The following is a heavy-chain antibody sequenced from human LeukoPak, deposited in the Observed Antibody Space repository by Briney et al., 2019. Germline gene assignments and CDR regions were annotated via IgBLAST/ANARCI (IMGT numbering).Heavy chain of an antibody. J-gene: IGHJ4*02. Sequence: PGGSLRLSCAASGFTFSSYAMSWVRQAPGKGLEWVSAISGSGGSTYYADSVKGRFTISRDNSKNTLYLQMNSLRAEDTAVYYCAKGADSSGYPGPHYFDYWGQGTLVTVSS. CDR3: AKGADSSGYPGPHYFDY. CDR1: GFTFSSYA. V-gene: IGHV3-23*01. CDR2: ISGSGGST. D-gene: IGHD3-22*01.